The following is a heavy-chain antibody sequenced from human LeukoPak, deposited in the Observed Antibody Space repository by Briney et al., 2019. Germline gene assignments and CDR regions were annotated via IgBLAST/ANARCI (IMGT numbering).Heavy chain of an antibody. D-gene: IGHD2-2*01. CDR2: ICPGDSDT. CDR3: ARLSCSSTSCYSVADPNDAFDI. CDR1: GYSFTSYW. V-gene: IGHV5-51*01. J-gene: IGHJ3*02. Sequence: GESLKISCKGSGYSFTSYWIGWVRQMPGKGLEWMGIICPGDSDTRYSPSFQGQVTISADKSISTAYLQWSSLKASDTAMYYCARLSCSSTSCYSVADPNDAFDIWGQGTMVTVSS.